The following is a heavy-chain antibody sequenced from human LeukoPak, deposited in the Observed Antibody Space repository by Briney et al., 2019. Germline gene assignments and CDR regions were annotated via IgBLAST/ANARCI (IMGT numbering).Heavy chain of an antibody. Sequence: SETLSLTCTVSGGSISSYYRSWIRQPPGKGLEWIGYIYYSGSTNYNPSLKSRVTISVDTSKNQFSLKLSSVTAADTAVYYCARDLDDAFDIWGQGTMVTVSS. J-gene: IGHJ3*02. V-gene: IGHV4-59*01. D-gene: IGHD1-1*01. CDR3: ARDLDDAFDI. CDR1: GGSISSYY. CDR2: IYYSGST.